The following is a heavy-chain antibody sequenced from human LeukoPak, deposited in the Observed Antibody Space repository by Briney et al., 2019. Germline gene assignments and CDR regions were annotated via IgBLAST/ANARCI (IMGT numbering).Heavy chain of an antibody. J-gene: IGHJ4*02. Sequence: PGGSLRLSCAVSGFTFSSYSMNWVRQAPGKGLEWVSYISSSSSTIYYADSVKGRFTISRDNAKNSLYLQMNSLRAEDTAVYYCARYSSHWSFDSWGQGTLVTVSS. CDR3: ARYSSHWSFDS. V-gene: IGHV3-48*01. CDR2: ISSSSSTI. CDR1: GFTFSSYS. D-gene: IGHD6-19*01.